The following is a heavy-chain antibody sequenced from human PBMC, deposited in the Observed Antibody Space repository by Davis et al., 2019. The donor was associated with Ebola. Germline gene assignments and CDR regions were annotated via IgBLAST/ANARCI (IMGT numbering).Heavy chain of an antibody. Sequence: GSLKISCAASGFTFSSYAMSWVRQAPGKGLEWVSAISGSGGSTYYADSVKGRFTISRDNSKNTLYLQMNSLRAEDTAVYYCAKDPVGDSSGVFDYWGQGTLVTVSS. D-gene: IGHD6-19*01. CDR3: AKDPVGDSSGVFDY. J-gene: IGHJ4*02. CDR2: ISGSGGST. V-gene: IGHV3-23*01. CDR1: GFTFSSYA.